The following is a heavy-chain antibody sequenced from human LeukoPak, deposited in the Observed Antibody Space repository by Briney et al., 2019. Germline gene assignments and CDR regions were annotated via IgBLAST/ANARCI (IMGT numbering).Heavy chain of an antibody. CDR3: ARVAGDYYYYYMDV. D-gene: IGHD4-17*01. J-gene: IGHJ6*03. Sequence: GASVKVSCKASGGTFSSYAISWVRQAPGQGLEWMGGIIPIFGTANYAQKFQGRVTITADKSTSTAYMELSSLRSEDTAVYYCARVAGDYYYYYMDVWGKGTTVTVSS. CDR2: IIPIFGTA. V-gene: IGHV1-69*06. CDR1: GGTFSSYA.